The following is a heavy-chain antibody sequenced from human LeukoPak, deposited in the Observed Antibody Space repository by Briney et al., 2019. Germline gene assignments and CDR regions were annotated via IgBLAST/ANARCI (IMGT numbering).Heavy chain of an antibody. CDR3: ARGDHYYDSSGYYYYYMDV. V-gene: IGHV7-4-1*02. D-gene: IGHD3-22*01. CDR2: INTNTGNP. J-gene: IGHJ6*03. CDR1: GYTFTGYY. Sequence: ASVKVSCKASGYTFTGYYIHWVRQAPGQGLEWMGWINTNTGNPTYAQGFTGRFVFSLDTSVSTAYLQISSLKAEDTAVYYCARGDHYYDSSGYYYYYMDVWGKGTTVTVSS.